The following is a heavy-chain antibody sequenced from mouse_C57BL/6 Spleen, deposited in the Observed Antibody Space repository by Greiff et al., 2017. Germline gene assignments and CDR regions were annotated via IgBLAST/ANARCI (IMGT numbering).Heavy chain of an antibody. CDR3: ARRASNHWYFDV. J-gene: IGHJ1*03. Sequence: VQLQQPGAELVMPGASVKLSCKASGYTFTSYWMHWVKQRPGQGLEWIGEIDPSDSYTNYNQKFKGKSTLTVDKSSSTAYMQLSSLTSEDSAVDYCARRASNHWYFDVWGTGTTVTVSS. V-gene: IGHV1-69*01. D-gene: IGHD2-5*01. CDR1: GYTFTSYW. CDR2: IDPSDSYT.